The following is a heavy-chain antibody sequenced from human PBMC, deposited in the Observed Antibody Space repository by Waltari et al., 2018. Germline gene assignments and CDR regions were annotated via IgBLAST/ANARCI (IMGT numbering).Heavy chain of an antibody. CDR2: IYHSCRT. CDR1: GGSISSTTW. J-gene: IGHJ3*02. Sequence: QVQLQESGPGLVKPSGTLSLTCAVPGGSISSTTWWSVVRQPPGKGLEWIGEIYHSCRTNYNPSLKSRVTISVDKSKNHFSVKVSSVTAADTAVYYCARGDDYGDLDAFDIWGQGTMVTVSS. CDR3: ARGDDYGDLDAFDI. D-gene: IGHD4-17*01. V-gene: IGHV4-4*02.